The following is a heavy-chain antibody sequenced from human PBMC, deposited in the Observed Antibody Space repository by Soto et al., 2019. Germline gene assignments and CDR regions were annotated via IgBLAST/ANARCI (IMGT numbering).Heavy chain of an antibody. D-gene: IGHD3-16*02. CDR1: GFTFSSYA. CDR2: ISGSGGST. CDR3: AKSFPPTYVWWSYRTRGYYYGMDV. V-gene: IGHV3-23*01. Sequence: GGSLRLSCAASGFTFSSYAMSWVRQAPGKGLEWVSAISGSGGSTYYADSVKGRFTISRDNSKNTLYLQMNSLRAEDTAVYYCAKSFPPTYVWWSYRTRGYYYGMDVWGQGTTVTVSS. J-gene: IGHJ6*02.